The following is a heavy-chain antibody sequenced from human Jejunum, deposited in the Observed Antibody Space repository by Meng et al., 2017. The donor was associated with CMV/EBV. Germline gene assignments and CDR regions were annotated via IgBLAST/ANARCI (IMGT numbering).Heavy chain of an antibody. CDR3: ARDYYSSGTH. V-gene: IGHV3-74*01. J-gene: IGHJ4*02. Sequence: VQMGEAGGGLVRPGGSLRLACASSGFTFSGDWMHWVRQAPGKGLEWVSRINTDGRNTNYADSVKGRFTISRDNAKNTLYLQMNSLRVEDTAVYYCARDYYSSGTHWGQGTLVTVAS. CDR2: INTDGRNT. CDR1: GFTFSGDW. D-gene: IGHD6-19*01.